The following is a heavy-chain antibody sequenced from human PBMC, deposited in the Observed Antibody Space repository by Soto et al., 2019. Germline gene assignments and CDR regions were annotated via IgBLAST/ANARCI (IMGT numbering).Heavy chain of an antibody. CDR3: AKEIRANLDDYGDYDWFDP. CDR1: GFTFGRFG. CDR2: ISYDGGNT. Sequence: QVQLVESGGGVVQPGRSLRLSCAASGFTFGRFGMHWVRQAPGEGLEWVTFISYDGGNTEYAASVKGRFTVSRDNSKNTLYLQMNSLRAEDTAFYFCAKEIRANLDDYGDYDWFDPCGQGTLVIVSS. J-gene: IGHJ5*02. V-gene: IGHV3-30*18. D-gene: IGHD4-17*01.